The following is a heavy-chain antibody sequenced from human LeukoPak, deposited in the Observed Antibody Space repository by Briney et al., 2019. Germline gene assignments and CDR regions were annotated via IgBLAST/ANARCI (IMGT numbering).Heavy chain of an antibody. CDR2: INPNSGGT. D-gene: IGHD2-21*02. J-gene: IGHJ4*02. CDR1: GYTFTGYY. V-gene: IGHV1-2*02. CDR3: ARGGAYCAGDCYSDY. Sequence: GASVKVSCEASGYTFTGYYMHWVRQAPGQGLEWMGWINPNSGGTNYAQKFQGRVTMTRDTSISTAYMELSRLRSDDTAVYYCARGGAYCAGDCYSDYWGQGTLVTVSS.